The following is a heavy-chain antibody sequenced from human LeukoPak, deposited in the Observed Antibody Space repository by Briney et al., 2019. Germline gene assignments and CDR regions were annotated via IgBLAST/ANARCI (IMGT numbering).Heavy chain of an antibody. CDR3: ARRNYSSGGSCYPTAWVDP. J-gene: IGHJ5*01. CDR1: GGSIRSSSYY. D-gene: IGHD2-15*01. Sequence: SETLSLTCTVSGGSIRSSSYYWGWIRQPPGKGLEWIGSIYYSGSTYYNPSLKSRVTISVDTSKNQFSLKLSSVTAADTAVYYCARRNYSSGGSCYPTAWVDPWGQGTLVTVSS. V-gene: IGHV4-39*01. CDR2: IYYSGST.